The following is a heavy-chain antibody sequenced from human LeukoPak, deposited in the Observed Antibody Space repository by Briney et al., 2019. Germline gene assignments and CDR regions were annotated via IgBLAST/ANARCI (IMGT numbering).Heavy chain of an antibody. CDR2: TYSGGST. J-gene: IGHJ4*02. Sequence: GGSLRLSCAASGFTVSSNYMSWVRQAPGKGLEWVSVTYSGGSTYYADSVKGRFTISRDNSKNTLYLQMNSLRAEDTAVYYCASTGYSSGWYEGPDYWGQGTLVTVSS. V-gene: IGHV3-53*01. CDR3: ASTGYSSGWYEGPDY. CDR1: GFTVSSNY. D-gene: IGHD6-19*01.